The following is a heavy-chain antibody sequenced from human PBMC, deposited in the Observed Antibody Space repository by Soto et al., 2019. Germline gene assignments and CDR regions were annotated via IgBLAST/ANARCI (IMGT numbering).Heavy chain of an antibody. Sequence: QVQLVQSGAEVKKPGASVTVSCKASGYTFTSYGISWVRQASGQGLEWMGWISAYNGNTNYAQKLQGRVTMTPDTATSTAYMELRSLRSDDTAVCYCSRGSEGITAPRGDVDYWGQGTLVTVSS. CDR3: SRGSEGITAPRGDVDY. V-gene: IGHV1-18*04. CDR2: ISAYNGNT. J-gene: IGHJ4*02. CDR1: GYTFTSYG. D-gene: IGHD6-13*01.